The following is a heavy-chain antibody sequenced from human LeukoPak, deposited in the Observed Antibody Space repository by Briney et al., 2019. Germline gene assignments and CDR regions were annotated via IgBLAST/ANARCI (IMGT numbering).Heavy chain of an antibody. Sequence: GASVKVSCKASGYTFTSYYMHWVRQAPGQGLEWMGIINPSGSSTSYAQKFQGRVTMTTDTSTSTAYMELRSLRSDDTAVYYCAREHGWSGEYFQHWGQGTLVTVSS. CDR2: INPSGSST. CDR3: AREHGWSGEYFQH. CDR1: GYTFTSYY. J-gene: IGHJ1*01. D-gene: IGHD6-19*01. V-gene: IGHV1-46*01.